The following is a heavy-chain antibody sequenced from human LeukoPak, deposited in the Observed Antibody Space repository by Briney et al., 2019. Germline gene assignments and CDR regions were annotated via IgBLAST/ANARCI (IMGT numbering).Heavy chain of an antibody. J-gene: IGHJ6*02. CDR1: GFTFSSYA. Sequence: GGSLRLSCAASGFTFSSYAMSWVRQAPGKGLEWVSAISGSGGSTYYADSVKGRFTISRDNSKNTLYLQMNSLRAEDTVVYYCAKDRFTYYYDSSGYPDYYYYGMDVWGQGTTVTVSS. CDR3: AKDRFTYYYDSSGYPDYYYYGMDV. D-gene: IGHD3-22*01. CDR2: ISGSGGST. V-gene: IGHV3-23*01.